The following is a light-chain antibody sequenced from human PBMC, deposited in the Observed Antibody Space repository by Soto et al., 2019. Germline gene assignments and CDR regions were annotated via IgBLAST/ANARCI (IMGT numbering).Light chain of an antibody. CDR3: PQYDNPTLT. CDR1: QSISSY. Sequence: DIQITQSPSSLSASVGDRVTITCRASQSISSYLNWYPQKPGKAPKLLIYDASHLETGVLSMFSGSGAGTDCTCTISSLQPEDITTAYCPQYDNPTLTFRGGTKVDIK. J-gene: IGKJ4*01. V-gene: IGKV1-33*01. CDR2: DAS.